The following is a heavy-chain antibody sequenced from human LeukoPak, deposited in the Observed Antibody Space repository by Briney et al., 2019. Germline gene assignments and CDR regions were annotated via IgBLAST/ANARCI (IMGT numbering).Heavy chain of an antibody. CDR2: IYYSGST. V-gene: IGHV4-38-2*01. Sequence: PSETLSLTCAVSGYSISSGYYWGWIRQSPEKGLEWIGSIYYSGSTYYNPSLKSRVTISVDTSKNQFSLKLSSVTAADTAVYYCARPYDSSGYWDYWGQGTLVTVSS. J-gene: IGHJ4*02. CDR1: GYSISSGYY. CDR3: ARPYDSSGYWDY. D-gene: IGHD3-22*01.